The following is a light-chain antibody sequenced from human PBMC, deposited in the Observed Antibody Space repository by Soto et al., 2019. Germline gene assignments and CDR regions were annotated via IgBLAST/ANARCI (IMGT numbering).Light chain of an antibody. V-gene: IGKV1-9*01. J-gene: IGKJ4*01. Sequence: IQMTQSASSLSESVGDRVTIRCRASQSISSYLNWYQHKPGKAPTLLIYAASTLQGGVPSRFSGSGFGTDFTLTIGSLQAEDFASYYCQQLSSYPSTFGGGTKVDIK. CDR3: QQLSSYPST. CDR1: QSISSY. CDR2: AAS.